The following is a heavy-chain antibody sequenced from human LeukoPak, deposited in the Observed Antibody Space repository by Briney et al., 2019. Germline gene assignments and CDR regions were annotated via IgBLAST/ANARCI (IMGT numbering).Heavy chain of an antibody. CDR1: LLTLITYA. V-gene: IGHV3-23*01. CDR2: ISGSGGLT. CDR3: GRATGTIAGAYSDY. J-gene: IGHJ4*02. Sequence: EPLTLTCAALLLTLITYAMNWIRQAPLNGLHSFSPISGSGGLTYSASSLKVEVTISRDNSKNTFYLQINSPRAEDPAVYYCGRATGTIAGAYSDYWGQGALGSASS. D-gene: IGHD1-26*01.